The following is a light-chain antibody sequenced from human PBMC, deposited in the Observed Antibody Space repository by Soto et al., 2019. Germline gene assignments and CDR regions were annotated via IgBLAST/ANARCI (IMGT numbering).Light chain of an antibody. CDR2: GAS. J-gene: IGKJ1*01. Sequence: EFVMTRSPSTMSLSPGERATLSCRASQSMGSNVAWYQQKPGQAPRLLIYGASTRAAGIPARFSGSGSGTEFTLTITSLQSEDFAVYYCQQYGSSPWTFGQGTKVDI. CDR3: QQYGSSPWT. CDR1: QSMGSN. V-gene: IGKV3-15*01.